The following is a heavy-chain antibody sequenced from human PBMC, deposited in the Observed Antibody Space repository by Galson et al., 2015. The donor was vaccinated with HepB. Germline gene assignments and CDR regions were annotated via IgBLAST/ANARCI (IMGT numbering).Heavy chain of an antibody. V-gene: IGHV3-30*04. Sequence: SLRLSCAASGFTFSSYAMHWVRQAPGKGLEWVAVISYDGSNKYYADSVKGRFTISRDNSKNTLYLQMNSLRAEDTAVYYCARGLLDIVATITNYWGQGTLVTVSS. CDR2: ISYDGSNK. CDR1: GFTFSSYA. D-gene: IGHD5-12*01. J-gene: IGHJ4*02. CDR3: ARGLLDIVATITNY.